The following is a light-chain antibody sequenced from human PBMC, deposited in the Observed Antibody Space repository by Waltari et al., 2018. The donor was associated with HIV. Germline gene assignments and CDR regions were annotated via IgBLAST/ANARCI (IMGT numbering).Light chain of an antibody. CDR2: EDN. Sequence: NFMLTQPHSVSESPGKTVTISCTRTSGSIPSNYVQWHQQRPGSSPTTVISEDNQRPSGVPDRFSGSIDSSSNSASLTLSGLKTEDEADYYCQSYDSSNQGVFGGGTKLTVL. CDR1: SGSIPSNY. V-gene: IGLV6-57*01. CDR3: QSYDSSNQGV. J-gene: IGLJ3*02.